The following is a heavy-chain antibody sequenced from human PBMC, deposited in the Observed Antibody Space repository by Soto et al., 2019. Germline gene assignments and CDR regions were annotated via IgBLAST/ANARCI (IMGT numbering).Heavy chain of an antibody. D-gene: IGHD4-4*01. CDR2: IYYSGST. Sequence: SETLSLTCTVSGGSISSYYWSWIRQPPGKGLEWIGYIYYSGSTNYNPSLKSRVTISVDTSKNQFSLKLSSVTAADTAVYYCARGLQTTYYYYYYMDVWGKGTTVTVSS. V-gene: IGHV4-59*01. CDR1: GGSISSYY. J-gene: IGHJ6*03. CDR3: ARGLQTTYYYYYYMDV.